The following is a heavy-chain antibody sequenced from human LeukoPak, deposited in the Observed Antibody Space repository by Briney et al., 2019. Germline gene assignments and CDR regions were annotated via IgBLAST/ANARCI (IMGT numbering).Heavy chain of an antibody. V-gene: IGHV4-61*02. Sequence: PSQTLSLTCTVSGGSISSGSYYWSWIRQPARKGLEWIGRIYTSGSTNYNPSLKSRVTISVDTSKNQFSLKLSSVTAADTAVYYCAGAQAESGWYRYWGQGTLVTVSS. J-gene: IGHJ4*02. CDR1: GGSISSGSYY. CDR3: AGAQAESGWYRY. CDR2: IYTSGST. D-gene: IGHD6-19*01.